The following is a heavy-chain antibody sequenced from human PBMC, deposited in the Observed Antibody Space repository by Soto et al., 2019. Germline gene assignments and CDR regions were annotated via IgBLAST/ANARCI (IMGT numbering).Heavy chain of an antibody. Sequence: SETLSLTCAVYGGSFSGYYWSWIRQPPGKGLEWIGEINHSGSTNYNPSLKSRVTISVDTSKNQFSLKLSSVTAADTAVYYCARVITLVPFDYWGQGPLVTVSS. CDR3: ARVITLVPFDY. D-gene: IGHD3-10*01. V-gene: IGHV4-34*01. CDR2: INHSGST. CDR1: GGSFSGYY. J-gene: IGHJ4*02.